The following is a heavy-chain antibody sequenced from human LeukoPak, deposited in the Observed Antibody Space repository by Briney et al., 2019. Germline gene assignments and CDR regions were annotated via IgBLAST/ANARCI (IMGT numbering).Heavy chain of an antibody. CDR2: ISSSSSSTI. J-gene: IGHJ3*02. Sequence: GGSLRLSCAASGFTFSSYSMNWVRQAPGKGLEWVSYISSSSSSTIYYADSVKGRFTISRDNAKNSLYLQMNSLRAEDTAVYYCARDLGVVPAAIDAFDTWGQGTMVTVSS. V-gene: IGHV3-48*01. CDR3: ARDLGVVPAAIDAFDT. CDR1: GFTFSSYS. D-gene: IGHD2-2*01.